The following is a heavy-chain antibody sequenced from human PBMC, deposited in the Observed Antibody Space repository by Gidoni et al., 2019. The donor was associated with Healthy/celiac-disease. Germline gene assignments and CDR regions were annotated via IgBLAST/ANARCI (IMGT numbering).Heavy chain of an antibody. CDR2: ISSSSSYI. CDR1: GFTFSSYS. CDR3: ARDRYSSSWYESEYYYYYGMDV. V-gene: IGHV3-21*01. J-gene: IGHJ6*02. Sequence: EVQLVESGGGLVKPGGSLRLSCAASGFTFSSYSMNWVRQAPGKGLEWVSSISSSSSYIYYADSVKGRFTISRDNAKNSLYLQMNSLRAEDTAVYYCARDRYSSSWYESEYYYYYGMDVWGQGTTVTVSS. D-gene: IGHD6-13*01.